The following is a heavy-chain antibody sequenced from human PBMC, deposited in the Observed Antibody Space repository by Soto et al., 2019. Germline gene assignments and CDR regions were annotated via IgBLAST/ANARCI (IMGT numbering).Heavy chain of an antibody. J-gene: IGHJ4*02. CDR2: INAGNGNT. CDR1: GYTFTSYA. D-gene: IGHD3-16*02. V-gene: IGHV1-3*01. Sequence: GASVKVSCKASGYTFTSYAMHWVRQAPGQRLEWMGWINAGNGNTKYSQKFQGRVTITRDTSASTAYMELSSLRSEDTAVYYCAVYDYIWGSYRSFDYWGQGTLVTVSS. CDR3: AVYDYIWGSYRSFDY.